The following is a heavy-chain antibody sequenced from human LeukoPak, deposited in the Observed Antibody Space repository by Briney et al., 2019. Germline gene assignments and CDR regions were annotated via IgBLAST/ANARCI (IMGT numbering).Heavy chain of an antibody. Sequence: GGSLRLSCAASGFTFSSYEMNWVRQAPGKGLEWVSYISSSGSTIYYADSVKGRFTISRDNAQNSLYLQMNSLRAEDTALYYCAKDLSMVRGGSLDYWGQGTLVTVSS. CDR2: ISSSGSTI. V-gene: IGHV3-48*03. CDR3: AKDLSMVRGGSLDY. J-gene: IGHJ4*02. D-gene: IGHD3-10*01. CDR1: GFTFSSYE.